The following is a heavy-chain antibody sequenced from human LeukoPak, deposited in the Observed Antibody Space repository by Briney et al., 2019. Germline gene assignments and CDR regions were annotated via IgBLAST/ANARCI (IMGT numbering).Heavy chain of an antibody. D-gene: IGHD5-12*01. Sequence: GGSLRLSCAASGFTFSSYSMNWVRQAPGKGLEWVSSISCSSSYIYYADSVKGRFTISRDNAKNSLYLQMNSLRAEDTAVYYCAKGRVATPPFHAFDIWGQGTMVTVSS. CDR1: GFTFSSYS. CDR2: ISCSSSYI. V-gene: IGHV3-21*01. J-gene: IGHJ3*02. CDR3: AKGRVATPPFHAFDI.